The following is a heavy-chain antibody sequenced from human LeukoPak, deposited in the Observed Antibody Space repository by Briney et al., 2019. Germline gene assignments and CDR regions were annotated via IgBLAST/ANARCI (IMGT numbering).Heavy chain of an antibody. D-gene: IGHD4-17*01. Sequence: SETLSLTCGVSGGSFSSTNWWSWVRQPPGKGLEWIGEIYHSGSTNYNPSLKSRVTISVDKSKNQFSLKLSSVTAADTAVYYCARVGTVNTYFYWGQGTLVTVSS. CDR3: ARVGTVNTYFY. J-gene: IGHJ4*02. CDR1: GGSFSSTNW. CDR2: IYHSGST. V-gene: IGHV4-4*02.